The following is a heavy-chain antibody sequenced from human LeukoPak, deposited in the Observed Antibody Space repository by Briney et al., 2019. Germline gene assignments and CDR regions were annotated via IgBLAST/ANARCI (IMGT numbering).Heavy chain of an antibody. Sequence: QSGGSLRLSCAASGFTFSSYAMHWVRQPPGKGLEWVAVISHDGSNKYYADSVKGRFTISRDNSKNTLYLQMNSLRAEDTAVYYCARDQFGELVVCTFHIWGQGTMVTVSS. CDR1: GFTFSSYA. J-gene: IGHJ3*02. CDR3: ARDQFGELVVCTFHI. CDR2: ISHDGSNK. D-gene: IGHD3-10*01. V-gene: IGHV3-30-3*01.